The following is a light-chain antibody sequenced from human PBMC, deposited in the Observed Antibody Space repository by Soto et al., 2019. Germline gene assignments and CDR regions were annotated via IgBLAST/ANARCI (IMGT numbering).Light chain of an antibody. CDR1: QNISNY. CDR3: QQSYSTPLT. Sequence: DSQMTHSPSSLSASVVDRVTITCRATQNISNYLNWYQQKPGKAPQVLIYAASSLQSGVPSRFSGSGSGTDFTLTISSLQPEDFATYYCQQSYSTPLTFGGGTKVDIK. V-gene: IGKV1-39*01. CDR2: AAS. J-gene: IGKJ4*01.